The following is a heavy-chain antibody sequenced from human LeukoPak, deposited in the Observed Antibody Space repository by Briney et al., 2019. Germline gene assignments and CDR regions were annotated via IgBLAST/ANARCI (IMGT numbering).Heavy chain of an antibody. J-gene: IGHJ4*02. CDR3: ARDGNDYGDYTFDY. CDR2: INAGNGNT. CDR1: GYTFTSYA. V-gene: IGHV1-3*01. Sequence: ASVKVSCKASGYTFTSYAMHWVRQAPGQRLEWMGWINAGNGNTKYSQKFQGRVTITRDTSASTAYVGLSSLRSEDTAVYYCARDGNDYGDYTFDYWGQGTLVTVSS. D-gene: IGHD4-17*01.